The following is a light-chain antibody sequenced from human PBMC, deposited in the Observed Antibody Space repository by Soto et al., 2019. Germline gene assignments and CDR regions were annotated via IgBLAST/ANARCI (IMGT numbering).Light chain of an antibody. CDR3: ATWDASFRGL. Sequence: QSVLTQPPSVSGSPGQRITISCSGDSSNIGDHFVYCYQKVPETAPKLLIYRNEERPSGVPDRFSGSKSGTSASLAISGLRAEDEADYYCATWDASFRGLFGGGTTVTVL. CDR1: SSNIGDHF. J-gene: IGLJ3*02. V-gene: IGLV1-47*01. CDR2: RNE.